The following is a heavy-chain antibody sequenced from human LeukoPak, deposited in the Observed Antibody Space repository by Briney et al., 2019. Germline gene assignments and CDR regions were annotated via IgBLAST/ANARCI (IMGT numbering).Heavy chain of an antibody. CDR2: ISDSGGST. CDR1: GFTFSSYA. J-gene: IGHJ4*02. D-gene: IGHD3-10*01. V-gene: IGHV3-23*01. CDR3: AKDRGADDYFDY. Sequence: GGSLRLSCAASGFTFSSYAMSWVRQAPGKGLEWVSAISDSGGSTYYADSVKGRFTISRDNSKNTLYLQMNSLRAEDTAVYYCAKDRGADDYFDYWGQGTLVTVSS.